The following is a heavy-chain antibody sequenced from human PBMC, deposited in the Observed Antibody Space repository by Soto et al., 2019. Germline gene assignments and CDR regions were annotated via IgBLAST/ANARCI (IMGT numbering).Heavy chain of an antibody. CDR2: MNPNSGNT. V-gene: IGHV1-8*01. J-gene: IGHJ4*02. Sequence: ASMTVSCQASRYTFTRYHINWVRQATGQGLEWMGWMNPNSGNTGYAQKFQGRVTMIRNTSISTAYMELSSLRSEDTAVYYCARVRGYSSHTLCYWGQGTLVTVSS. D-gene: IGHD5-18*01. CDR1: RYTFTRYH. CDR3: ARVRGYSSHTLCY.